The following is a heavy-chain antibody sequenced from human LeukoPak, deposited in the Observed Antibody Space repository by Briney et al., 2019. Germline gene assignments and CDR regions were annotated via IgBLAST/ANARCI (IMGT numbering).Heavy chain of an antibody. CDR3: AKDKWQLPFPYYFDH. Sequence: GGLLRFSCAAAGFTFSSYAMSWVRQAPGKGLEWVSGISGSGSSTYDADSVKGRFTISRDNSQNTVYLQMNSLRAEDTAVYYCAKDKWQLPFPYYFDHWGQGTLVTVSS. D-gene: IGHD1-26*01. J-gene: IGHJ4*02. V-gene: IGHV3-23*01. CDR2: ISGSGSST. CDR1: GFTFSSYA.